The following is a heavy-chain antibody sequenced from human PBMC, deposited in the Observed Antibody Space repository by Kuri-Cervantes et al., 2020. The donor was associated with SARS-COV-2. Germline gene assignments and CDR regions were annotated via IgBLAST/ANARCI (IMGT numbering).Heavy chain of an antibody. CDR3: AMEKGPSGGAIAY. V-gene: IGHV3-53*01. CDR2: IYDSGST. CDR1: GLSVFNKY. J-gene: IGHJ4*02. Sequence: GGSLRLSCAASGLSVFNKYMSWVRQAPGKGLKWVSIIYDSGSTYYRDSVKGRFTISRDSSKNTLSLQMNSLRVEDTAVYYCAMEKGPSGGAIAYWGQGTLVTVSS. D-gene: IGHD6-19*01.